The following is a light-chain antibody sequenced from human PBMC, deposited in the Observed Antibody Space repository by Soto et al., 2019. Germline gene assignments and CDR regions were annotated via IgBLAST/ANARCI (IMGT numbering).Light chain of an antibody. Sequence: IVFSQSPRTLSLYPGERATLSCRASQSVSSTYLAWYQQKPGQAPRLLIYGASTRATGIPDRFSGSGSGTHFTLTISRLEPGDFAVYYCQHFGGTTFTFGQGTRLEIK. CDR1: QSVSSTY. J-gene: IGKJ5*01. CDR3: QHFGGTTFT. CDR2: GAS. V-gene: IGKV3-20*01.